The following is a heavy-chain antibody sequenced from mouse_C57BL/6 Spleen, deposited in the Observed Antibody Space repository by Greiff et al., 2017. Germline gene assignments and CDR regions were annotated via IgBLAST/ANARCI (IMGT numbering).Heavy chain of an antibody. J-gene: IGHJ3*01. CDR3: ARPYDYPWFAY. V-gene: IGHV5-17*01. D-gene: IGHD2-4*01. CDR1: GFTFSDYG. CDR2: ISSGSSTI. Sequence: EVKVEESGGGLVKPGGSLKLSCAASGFTFSDYGMHWVRQAPEKGLEWVAYISSGSSTIYYADTVKGRFTNSRDNAKNTLFLQMTSLRSEDTAMXYCARPYDYPWFAYWGQGTLVTVSA.